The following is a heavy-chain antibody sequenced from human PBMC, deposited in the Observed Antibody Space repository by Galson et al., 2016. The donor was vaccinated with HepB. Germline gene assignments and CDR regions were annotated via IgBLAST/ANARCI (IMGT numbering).Heavy chain of an antibody. CDR3: AKDRISSWTHDH. J-gene: IGHJ4*02. CDR1: GLIFSNYG. V-gene: IGHV3-30*18. CDR2: ISSDGGDK. Sequence: LRLSCAASGLIFSNYGMHWVRQAPGKGLEWVAVISSDGGDKVYADSVKGRFTISRDNSKNTLFLQMSSLGAEDTAVYYCAKDRISSWTHDHWGQGTLVTVSS. D-gene: IGHD2-2*01.